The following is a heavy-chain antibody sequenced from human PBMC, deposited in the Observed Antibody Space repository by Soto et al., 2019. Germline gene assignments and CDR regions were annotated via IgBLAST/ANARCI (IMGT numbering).Heavy chain of an antibody. J-gene: IGHJ4*01. CDR2: IKPDTTTK. D-gene: IGHD3-10*01. Sequence: PGGSLRLSCAAYGFTLRSYWMSWVRQAPGKGLEWLGTIKPDTTTKKYVDSVKGRFTVSSDNNKTSLYLQINSLSAEKAAVYYCARDSGYGSGSSVNHDLDCWGRGTLVTVSS. V-gene: IGHV3-7*01. CDR1: GFTLRSYW. CDR3: ARDSGYGSGSSVNHDLDC.